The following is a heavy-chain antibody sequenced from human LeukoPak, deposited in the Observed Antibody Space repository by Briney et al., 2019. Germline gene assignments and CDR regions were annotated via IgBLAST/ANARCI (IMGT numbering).Heavy chain of an antibody. CDR2: IYYSGST. CDR1: GGSISSGNYY. J-gene: IGHJ4*02. Sequence: PSETLSLTCTVSGGSISSGNYYWSWIRQHPGKGLEWIGYIYYSGSTYYNPSLKSRVTISVDTSKNQFSLKLSSVTAADTAVYYCARGVTYYDFWSGYYRALNFDYWGQGTLVTVSS. V-gene: IGHV4-30-4*08. D-gene: IGHD3-3*01. CDR3: ARGVTYYDFWSGYYRALNFDY.